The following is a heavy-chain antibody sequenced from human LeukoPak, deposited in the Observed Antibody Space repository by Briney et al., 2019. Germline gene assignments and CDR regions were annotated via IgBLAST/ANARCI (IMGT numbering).Heavy chain of an antibody. CDR1: GYTFTDYY. V-gene: IGHV1-2*02. D-gene: IGHD3-22*01. Sequence: ASVKVSCKASGYTFTDYYLHWVRQAPGQGPEWMGWINPTSGGANYAQEFQGRVTMTRDTSISTVYMELSRLRSDDTAVYYCARVCNGVVFIVPDDALDIWGQGTMVTVSS. CDR2: INPTSGGA. J-gene: IGHJ3*02. CDR3: ARVCNGVVFIVPDDALDI.